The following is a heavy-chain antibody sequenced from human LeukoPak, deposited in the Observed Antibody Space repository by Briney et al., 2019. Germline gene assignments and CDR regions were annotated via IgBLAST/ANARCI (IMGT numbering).Heavy chain of an antibody. D-gene: IGHD3-10*01. Sequence: GGSLRLSRAASGFTFSSYGMHWARQAPGKGLEWITVVSHDGNNQFYADSVKGRSTISRDNSKNMVYLQMNSLRVEDTAVYYCAREDYYGSGSYPVDWGQGTLVTVSS. CDR2: VSHDGNNQ. CDR1: GFTFSSYG. CDR3: AREDYYGSGSYPVD. V-gene: IGHV3-30*03. J-gene: IGHJ4*02.